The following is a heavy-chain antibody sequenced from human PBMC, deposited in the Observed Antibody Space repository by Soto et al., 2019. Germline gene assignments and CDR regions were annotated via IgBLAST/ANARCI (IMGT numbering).Heavy chain of an antibody. J-gene: IGHJ5*02. D-gene: IGHD2-15*01. CDR3: ARSIVVVVAATFWFDP. CDR2: IYYSGST. V-gene: IGHV4-31*03. Sequence: SETLSLTCTVSGGSISSGGYYWSWIRQHPGKGLEWIGYIYYSGSTYYNPSLKSRVTISVDTSKNQFSLKLSSVTAADTAVYYCARSIVVVVAATFWFDPWGQGTLVTVSS. CDR1: GGSISSGGYY.